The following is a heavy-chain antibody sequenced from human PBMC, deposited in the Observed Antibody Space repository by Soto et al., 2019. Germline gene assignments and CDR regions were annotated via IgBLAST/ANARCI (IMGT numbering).Heavy chain of an antibody. J-gene: IGHJ6*03. CDR2: IYPGDSDT. D-gene: IGHD4-17*01. CDR3: ARQGSDYGDYIYYYYMDV. CDR1: GYSFTSYW. Sequence: GASLKISCEGSGYSFTSYWIGWVRQMPGKGLEWMGIIYPGDSDTRYSPSFQGQVTISADKSISTAYLQWSSLKASDTAMYYCARQGSDYGDYIYYYYMDVWGKGTTVTVSS. V-gene: IGHV5-51*01.